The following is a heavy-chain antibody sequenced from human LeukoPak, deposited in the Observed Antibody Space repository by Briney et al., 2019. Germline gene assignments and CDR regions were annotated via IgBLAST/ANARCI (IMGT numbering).Heavy chain of an antibody. CDR1: GYSFSSYW. J-gene: IGHJ4*02. Sequence: GESLKISCKGSGYSFSSYWINWVRQMPGKGLEWTGRIDPSDSYTNYNPSFRGHVTISADKSISTAYLQWSSLMASDTAMYYCARHTISDYWGQGTQVTVSS. V-gene: IGHV5-10-1*01. CDR2: IDPSDSYT. CDR3: ARHTISDY. D-gene: IGHD3-10*01.